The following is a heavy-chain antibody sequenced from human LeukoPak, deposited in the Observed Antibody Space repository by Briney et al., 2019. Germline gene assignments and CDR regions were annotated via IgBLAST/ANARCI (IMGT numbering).Heavy chain of an antibody. J-gene: IGHJ4*02. Sequence: GRSLRLSCAASGFTFSSYAMYWVRQAPGKGLEWVAVISYDGSDKFYADSVKGRFTISRDSSKNTLYLQMNSLRPEDTAVYYCARDSLWFGSDNQKDYWGQGTLVTVSS. CDR2: ISYDGSDK. D-gene: IGHD3-10*01. CDR1: GFTFSSYA. V-gene: IGHV3-30*04. CDR3: ARDSLWFGSDNQKDY.